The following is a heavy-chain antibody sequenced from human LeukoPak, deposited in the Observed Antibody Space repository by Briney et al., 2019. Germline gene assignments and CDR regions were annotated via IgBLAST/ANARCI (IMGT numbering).Heavy chain of an antibody. CDR3: AVPYYYDSSGYYHIFDY. D-gene: IGHD3-22*01. CDR1: EYTFTGYY. Sequence: ASVKFSCKASEYTFTGYYMHWVRQAPGQGLEWMGWINPNSGGTNYAQKFQGRVTMTRDTSISTAYMELSRLRSDDTAVYYCAVPYYYDSSGYYHIFDYWGQGTLVTVSS. V-gene: IGHV1-2*02. J-gene: IGHJ4*02. CDR2: INPNSGGT.